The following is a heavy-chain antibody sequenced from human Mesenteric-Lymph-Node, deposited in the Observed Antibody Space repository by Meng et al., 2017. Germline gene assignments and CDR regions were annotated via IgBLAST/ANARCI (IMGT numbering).Heavy chain of an antibody. CDR2: ISSSGSTI. D-gene: IGHD1-26*01. CDR3: ARDRVGATSSVSTFDY. CDR1: GFTFSSYW. J-gene: IGHJ4*02. V-gene: IGHV3-48*04. Sequence: GESLKISCAASGFTFSSYWMSWVRQAPGKGLEWVSYISSSGSTIYYADSVKGRFTISRDNAKNSLYLQMNSLRAEDTAVYYCARDRVGATSSVSTFDYWGQGTLVTVSS.